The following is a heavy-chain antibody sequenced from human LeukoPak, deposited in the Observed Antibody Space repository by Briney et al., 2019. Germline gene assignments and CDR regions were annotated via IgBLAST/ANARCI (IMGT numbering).Heavy chain of an antibody. J-gene: IGHJ2*01. Sequence: GGSLRLSCAASGLTFSTYSMNWGRQAPGRGLEWISYISGFTSTIYYADSVKGRFTISRDNGKNSLYLQMISLRDEDTALYYCTRDAATAGTYWYFDLWGRGTLVTVSS. V-gene: IGHV3-48*02. CDR3: TRDAATAGTYWYFDL. CDR2: ISGFTSTI. CDR1: GLTFSTYS. D-gene: IGHD6-13*01.